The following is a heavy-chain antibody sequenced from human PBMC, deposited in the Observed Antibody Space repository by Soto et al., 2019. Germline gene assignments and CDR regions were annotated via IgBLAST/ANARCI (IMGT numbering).Heavy chain of an antibody. D-gene: IGHD5-18*01. V-gene: IGHV1-69*06. Sequence: SVKVSCKASGVTSSTHTITWVRQAPGQGLEWMGGIIPLFGTGHKAQKFQGRITIIADKSTSTAYMGLSSLRSEDTAVYFCASGSAMGADHWGQGTRVTAPQ. CDR1: GVTSSTHT. CDR2: IIPLFGTG. J-gene: IGHJ5*02. CDR3: ASGSAMGADH.